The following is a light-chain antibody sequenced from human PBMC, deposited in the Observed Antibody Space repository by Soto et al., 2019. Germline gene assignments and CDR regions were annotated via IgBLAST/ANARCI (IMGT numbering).Light chain of an antibody. V-gene: IGLV4-69*02. CDR1: SGHSRYA. CDR3: QTWGTGIWV. Sequence: QPVLTQSPSASASLGASVKLTCTLSSGHSRYAIAWHQQQPEKGPRFLMKLNSDGSLSKGDGIPDRFSGSSSGAERYLTISSLRSEDEADYYCQTWGTGIWVFGGGTKVTVL. CDR2: LNSDGSL. J-gene: IGLJ3*02.